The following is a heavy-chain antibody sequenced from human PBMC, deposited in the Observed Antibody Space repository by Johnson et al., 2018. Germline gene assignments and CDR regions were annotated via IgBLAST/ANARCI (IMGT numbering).Heavy chain of an antibody. Sequence: VQLVESGGGVVQPGRSLRLSCAASGFTFSSYGMHWVRQAPGKGLEWVAVISYDGSNKYYADSVKGRFPISRDNSKNTLNLQMNSLRAEDTAVDYCAKDRRDFGSGSTDDGAFDIWGQGTMVTVSS. V-gene: IGHV3-30*18. CDR1: GFTFSSYG. J-gene: IGHJ3*02. D-gene: IGHD3-3*01. CDR2: ISYDGSNK. CDR3: AKDRRDFGSGSTDDGAFDI.